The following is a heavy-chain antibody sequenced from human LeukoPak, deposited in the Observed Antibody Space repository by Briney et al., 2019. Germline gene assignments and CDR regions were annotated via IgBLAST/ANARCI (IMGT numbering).Heavy chain of an antibody. CDR3: AEDRSDYGGYPPGAFDI. CDR1: GFTFSAYV. J-gene: IGHJ3*02. D-gene: IGHD4-17*01. CDR2: LWYDGSNE. Sequence: PGTSLRLSCAASGFTFSAYVMHWVRQAPGKGLEWVAILWYDGSNEYYADSVKGRFTMSRDNSKNTLHLQMNSLRAEDTAVYYCAEDRSDYGGYPPGAFDIWGQGTMVTVSS. V-gene: IGHV3-33*06.